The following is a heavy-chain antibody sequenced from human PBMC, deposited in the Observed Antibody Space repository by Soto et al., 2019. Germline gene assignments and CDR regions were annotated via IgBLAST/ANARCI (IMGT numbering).Heavy chain of an antibody. D-gene: IGHD3-10*01. V-gene: IGHV3-7*01. CDR1: GFTFSSCW. J-gene: IGHJ4*02. CDR3: AREAYHYGPGGSN. Sequence: PGGSLRLSCAASGFTFSSCWMTWVLQAPGKGLEWVANIKQDGSAKYYVDSVKGRFTISRDNAKNSLYLQMNSLRAEDTAVYYCAREAYHYGPGGSNWGQGTLVTVSS. CDR2: IKQDGSAK.